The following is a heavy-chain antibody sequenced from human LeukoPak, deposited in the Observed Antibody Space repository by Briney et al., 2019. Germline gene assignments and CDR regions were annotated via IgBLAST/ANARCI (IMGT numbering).Heavy chain of an antibody. CDR1: GCTFTGYY. CDR3: SRDRQRYSSSSFDY. V-gene: IGHV1-2*02. J-gene: IGHJ4*02. D-gene: IGHD6-6*01. CDR2: INPNNGGT. Sequence: GASVQVSCKASGCTFTGYYMHWVRQAPGEGLEGMGWINPNNGGTNSAQKFHGSVTMTRDTSISTAYMELSRLRSDDTAVDYCSRDRQRYSSSSFDYWGQGTLVTVSS.